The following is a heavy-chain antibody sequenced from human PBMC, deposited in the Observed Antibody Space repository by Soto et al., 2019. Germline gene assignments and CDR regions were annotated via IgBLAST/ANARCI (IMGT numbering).Heavy chain of an antibody. V-gene: IGHV1-69*13. CDR1: GGTFSSYA. CDR3: ARASRQQLSSGWYNYFDY. D-gene: IGHD6-19*01. Sequence: GPPVKVSCKASGGTFSSYAISWVRQAPGQGLEWMGGTIPIFGTANYAQKFQGRVTITADESTSTAYMELSSLRSEDTAVYYCARASRQQLSSGWYNYFDYWGQGTLVTVSS. J-gene: IGHJ4*02. CDR2: TIPIFGTA.